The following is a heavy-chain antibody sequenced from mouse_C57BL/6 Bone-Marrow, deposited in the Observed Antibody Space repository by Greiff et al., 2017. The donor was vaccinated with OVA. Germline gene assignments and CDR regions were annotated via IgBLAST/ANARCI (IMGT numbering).Heavy chain of an antibody. D-gene: IGHD4-1*01. CDR3: ARGKTGSFDY. CDR2: ISDGGSYT. V-gene: IGHV5-4*03. CDR1: GFTFSSYA. Sequence: DVKLVESGGGLVKPGGSLKLSCAASGFTFSSYAMSWVRQTPEKRLEWVATISDGGSYTYYPDNVKGRFTISRDNAKNNLYLQMSHLKSEDTAMYYCARGKTGSFDYWGQGTTLTVSS. J-gene: IGHJ2*01.